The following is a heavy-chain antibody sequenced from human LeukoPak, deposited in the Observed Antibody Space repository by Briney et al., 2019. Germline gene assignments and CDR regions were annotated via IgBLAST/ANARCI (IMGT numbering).Heavy chain of an antibody. V-gene: IGHV3-74*01. CDR3: TSGEVWYY. D-gene: IGHD3-3*01. Sequence: GGSLRLSCTVSGLSFRRDWIYWVRQGPGKGLVYVSRISKDGTSTDYADSAKGRFTISRDNAKDTVYLQMTSLRADDTAMYYCTSGEVWYYWGQGTLVTVSS. CDR2: ISKDGTST. J-gene: IGHJ4*02. CDR1: GLSFRRDW.